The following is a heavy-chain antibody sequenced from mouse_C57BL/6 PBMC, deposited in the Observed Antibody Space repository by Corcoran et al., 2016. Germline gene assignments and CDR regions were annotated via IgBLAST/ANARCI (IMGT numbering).Heavy chain of an antibody. J-gene: IGHJ4*01. Sequence: DVQLQESGPGLVKPSQSLSLTCSVTGYSITSGYYWNWIRQFPGNKLEWMGYISYDGSNNYNPSLKNRISITRDTSKNQFFLKLNSVTTEDTATYYCAREKLLLSPYAMDYWGQGTSVTVSS. CDR1: GYSITSGYY. CDR2: ISYDGSN. V-gene: IGHV3-6*01. D-gene: IGHD2-12*01. CDR3: AREKLLLSPYAMDY.